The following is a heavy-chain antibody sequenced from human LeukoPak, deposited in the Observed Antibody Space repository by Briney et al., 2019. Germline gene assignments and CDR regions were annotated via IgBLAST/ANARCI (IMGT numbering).Heavy chain of an antibody. CDR3: ARPRLYDSSGYYWYYFDY. CDR2: IDWDDNK. V-gene: IGHV2-70*11. CDR1: GFSLSTSGVS. D-gene: IGHD3-22*01. Sequence: SGPALVKPTQTLTLTCTFSGFSLSTSGVSGSGIRQPPVKALEWLARIDWDDNKYYSTSLKTRLTISKDTSKNQVVLKMTTLDPVDTATYYCARPRLYDSSGYYWYYFDYWGQGTLVTVSS. J-gene: IGHJ4*02.